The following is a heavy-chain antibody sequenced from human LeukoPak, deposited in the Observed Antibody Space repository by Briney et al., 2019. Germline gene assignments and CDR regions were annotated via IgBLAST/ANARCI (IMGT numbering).Heavy chain of an antibody. CDR3: ATGSTGYYYHGMDV. J-gene: IGHJ6*02. D-gene: IGHD1-7*01. CDR2: IYSGGST. CDR1: GFTVGSNY. Sequence: PGGSLRLTCAASGFTVGSNYMSWVRQAPGKGLEWVSVIYSGGSTFYADSVKGRFTISRDNSKNTLYLQMNSLRVEDTAVYYCATGSTGYYYHGMDVWGQGTTVTVSS. V-gene: IGHV3-53*01.